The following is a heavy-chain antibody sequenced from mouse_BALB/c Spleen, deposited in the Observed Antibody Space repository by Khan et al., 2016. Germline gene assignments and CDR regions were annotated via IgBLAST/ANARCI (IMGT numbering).Heavy chain of an antibody. V-gene: IGHV5-4*02. CDR1: GFTFSDYY. CDR3: AREGVRREFAY. Sequence: EVELVESGGGLVKPGGSLKLSCAASGFTFSDYYMYWVRQTPEKRLEWVATISDGGSYTYYPDSVKGRFTISRDNAKNNLYLQMSSLKSEDTAMYYCAREGVRREFAYWGQGTLVTVSA. D-gene: IGHD2-14*01. J-gene: IGHJ3*01. CDR2: ISDGGSYT.